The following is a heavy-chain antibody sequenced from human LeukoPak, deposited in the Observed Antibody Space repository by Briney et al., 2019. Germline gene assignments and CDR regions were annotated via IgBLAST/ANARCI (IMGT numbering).Heavy chain of an antibody. CDR3: ARHLDWFDP. CDR1: GGSISSSSWY. J-gene: IGHJ5*02. V-gene: IGHV4-39*01. CDR2: IYSSGRT. Sequence: SETLSLTCTISGGSISSSSWYWGWIRQPPGKGLEWTASIYSSGRTYYRPSLKSRVTISVDTSKNQFSLKLSSVTAADTAVYYCARHLDWFDPWGQGTLVTVSS.